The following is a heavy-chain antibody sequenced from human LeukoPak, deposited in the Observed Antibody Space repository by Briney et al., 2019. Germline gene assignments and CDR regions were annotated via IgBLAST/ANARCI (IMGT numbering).Heavy chain of an antibody. Sequence: SVKVSCKASGGTFSGYAISWVRQAPGQGLEWMGGIIPIFGTANYAQKFQGRVTITADESTSTAYMELSSLRSEDTAVYYCARDQGYYDILTTYYYYGMDVWGKGTTVTVSS. CDR3: ARDQGYYDILTTYYYYGMDV. CDR2: IIPIFGTA. CDR1: GGTFSGYA. D-gene: IGHD3-9*01. V-gene: IGHV1-69*01. J-gene: IGHJ6*04.